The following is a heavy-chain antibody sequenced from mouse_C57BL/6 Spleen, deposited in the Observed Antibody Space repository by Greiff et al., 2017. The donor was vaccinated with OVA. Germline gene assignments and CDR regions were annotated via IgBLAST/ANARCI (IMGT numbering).Heavy chain of an antibody. CDR3: ARGGSSPYAMDY. CDR1: GYAFSSSW. D-gene: IGHD1-1*01. Sequence: VQLKESGPELVKPGASVKISCKASGYAFSSSWMNWVKQRPGKGLEWIGRIYPGDGDTNYNGKFKGKATLTADKSSSTAYMQLSSLTSEDSAVYFCARGGSSPYAMDYWGQGTSVTVSS. J-gene: IGHJ4*01. CDR2: IYPGDGDT. V-gene: IGHV1-82*01.